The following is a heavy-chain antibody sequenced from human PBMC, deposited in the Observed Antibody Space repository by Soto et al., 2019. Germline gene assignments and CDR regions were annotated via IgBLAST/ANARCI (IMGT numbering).Heavy chain of an antibody. CDR3: ARGAEATHTTVPFDY. D-gene: IGHD4-17*01. Sequence: PGGSLRLSCAASGFTFSSYAMSWVRQAPGKGLEWVSAISGSGSSTYYADSVKGRFTISRDNSKNTLYLQMNSLRAEDTAVYYCARGAEATHTTVPFDYWGQGTLVTVSS. CDR1: GFTFSSYA. CDR2: ISGSGSST. J-gene: IGHJ4*02. V-gene: IGHV3-23*01.